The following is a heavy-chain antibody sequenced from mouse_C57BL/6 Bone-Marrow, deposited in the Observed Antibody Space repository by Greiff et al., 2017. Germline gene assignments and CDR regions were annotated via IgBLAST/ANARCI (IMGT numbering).Heavy chain of an antibody. CDR1: GFTFSSYA. Sequence: EVKLVESGGGLVKPGGSLKLSCAASGFTFSSYAMSWVRQTPEKRLEWVATISDGGSYTYYPDNVKGRFTISRDNAKNNLDLQMSHLKSEDTAMYYCARDDDGPDDWGQGTTLTVSS. V-gene: IGHV5-4*01. J-gene: IGHJ2*01. D-gene: IGHD2-3*01. CDR3: ARDDDGPDD. CDR2: ISDGGSYT.